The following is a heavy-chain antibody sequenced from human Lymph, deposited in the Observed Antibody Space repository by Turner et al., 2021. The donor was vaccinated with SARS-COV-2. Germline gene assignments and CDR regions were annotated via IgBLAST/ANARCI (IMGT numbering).Heavy chain of an antibody. Sequence: EVQLVGSGGGLVQPGRSLRLSCAAAGFTVDDYAMHWVRQAPGKGLEWVSGISWNSGSIGYAASVKGRFTISRDNAKNSLYLQMNSLRAEDTAFYYCAKDRGGEQLVRLFDYWGQGTLVTVSS. CDR1: GFTVDDYA. V-gene: IGHV3-9*01. CDR2: ISWNSGSI. J-gene: IGHJ4*02. CDR3: AKDRGGEQLVRLFDY. D-gene: IGHD6-6*01.